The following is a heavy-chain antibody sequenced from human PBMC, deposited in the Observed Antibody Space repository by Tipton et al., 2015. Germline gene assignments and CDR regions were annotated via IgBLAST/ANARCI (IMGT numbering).Heavy chain of an antibody. Sequence: QLVQSGAEVKKPGESLNISCKGSGYKFTSYWIGWVRQMPGKGLEWMGIIYPGDSDTKYSPSFQGQVTISADKSISTAYLQWSSLKASDTAIYYCARPSDTLSPYAFDIWGQGTLVTVSS. V-gene: IGHV5-51*01. D-gene: IGHD2-2*02. J-gene: IGHJ3*02. CDR2: IYPGDSDT. CDR3: ARPSDTLSPYAFDI. CDR1: GYKFTSYW.